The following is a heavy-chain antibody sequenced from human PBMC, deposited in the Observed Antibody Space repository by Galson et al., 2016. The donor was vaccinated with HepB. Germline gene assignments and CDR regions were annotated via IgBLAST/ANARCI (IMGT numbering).Heavy chain of an antibody. CDR2: INSEGSST. D-gene: IGHD2-15*01. J-gene: IGHJ6*02. V-gene: IGHV3-74*01. CDR3: AGGSYFYYGLDV. Sequence: SLRLSCAASGFTFSNYWMHWVRQAPGKGLVWVSRINSEGSSTSYADFVKGRFTISRDNAKNSLVLQMNSLRDEDTAVYYCAGGSYFYYGLDVWGQGTTVTVSS. CDR1: GFTFSNYW.